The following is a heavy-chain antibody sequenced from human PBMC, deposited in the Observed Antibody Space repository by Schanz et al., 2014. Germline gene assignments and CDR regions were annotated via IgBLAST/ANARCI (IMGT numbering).Heavy chain of an antibody. CDR1: GFTFSSYA. V-gene: IGHV3-23*01. CDR2: ILGLASTT. D-gene: IGHD3-10*01. Sequence: EVQLLESGGGLVQPGGSLRLSCAASGFTFSSYAMSWVRQVPGKGLEWVSAILGLASTTYYADSVKGRFTISRDNAKNTLYLQMNSLRAEDTAVYYCARPALWFGDNCFDPWGQGTLVTVSS. CDR3: ARPALWFGDNCFDP. J-gene: IGHJ5*02.